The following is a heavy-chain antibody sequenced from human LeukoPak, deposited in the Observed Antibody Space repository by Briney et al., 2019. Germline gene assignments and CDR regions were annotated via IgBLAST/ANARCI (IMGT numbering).Heavy chain of an antibody. CDR2: INSDGSST. D-gene: IGHD2-15*01. V-gene: IGHV3-74*01. CDR3: ARSEVVAATPYYFDY. CDR1: RFTFSTYW. J-gene: IGHJ4*02. Sequence: PGGSLRLSCAASRFTFSTYWMHWVRQAPGKGLVWVSRINSDGSSTGYADSVKGRFTISRDNAKNSLYLQMNSLRAEDTALYYCARSEVVAATPYYFDYWGQGTLVTVSS.